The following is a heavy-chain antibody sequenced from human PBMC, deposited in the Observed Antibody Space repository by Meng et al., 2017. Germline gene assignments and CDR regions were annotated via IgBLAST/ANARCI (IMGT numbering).Heavy chain of an antibody. J-gene: IGHJ2*01. CDR2: IWYDGSNK. CDR1: GFTFSSYG. CDR3: ARGLSTTYWYFNL. D-gene: IGHD2/OR15-2a*01. V-gene: IGHV3-33*01. Sequence: VQVCESGGGWVQPWRSLSLSCAASGFTFSSYGMHWVRQAPGKGLEWVAVIWYDGSNKYYADSVKGRFTISRDNSKNTLYLQMNSLRAEDTAVYYCARGLSTTYWYFNLWGRGTLVTVSS.